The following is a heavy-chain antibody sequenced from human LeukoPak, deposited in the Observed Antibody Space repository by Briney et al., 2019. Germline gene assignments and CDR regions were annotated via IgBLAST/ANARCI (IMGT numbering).Heavy chain of an antibody. CDR3: ARESGWNLNFDY. V-gene: IGHV6-1*01. CDR2: TYYRSKWYN. D-gene: IGHD6-19*01. J-gene: IGHJ4*02. Sequence: SQTLSLTCAISGDSVSSNSAAWNWIRQSPSRGLEWLGRTYYRSKWYNDYAVYVKSRITINPDTYKNQFYLQLKSVTPDDKAVYYCARESGWNLNFDYWGQGTLVTVSS. CDR1: GDSVSSNSAA.